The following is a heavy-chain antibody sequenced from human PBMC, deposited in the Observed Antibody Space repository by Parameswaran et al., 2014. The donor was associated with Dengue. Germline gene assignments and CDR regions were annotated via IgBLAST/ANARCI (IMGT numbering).Heavy chain of an antibody. Sequence: RWIRQPPGKGLEWVANIKQDGSEKYYVDSVKGRFTISRDNAKNSLYLQMNSLRAEDTAVYYCARAARYYYDSSGYYSHFLDYWGQGTLVTVSS. CDR2: IKQDGSEK. CDR3: ARAARYYYDSSGYYSHFLDY. V-gene: IGHV3-7*03. D-gene: IGHD3-22*01. J-gene: IGHJ4*02.